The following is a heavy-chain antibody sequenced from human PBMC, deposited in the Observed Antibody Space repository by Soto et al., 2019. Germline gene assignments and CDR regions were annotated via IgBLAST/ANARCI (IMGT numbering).Heavy chain of an antibody. CDR2: IIPIFGTA. Sequence: SVKVSCKASGGTFSSYAISWVRQAPGQGLEWMGGIIPIFGTANYAQKFQGRVTITADESTSTAYMELSSLRSEDTAVYYCASSPNYYDSSGYPNWFDPWGQGTLVTVSS. CDR1: GGTFSSYA. CDR3: ASSPNYYDSSGYPNWFDP. D-gene: IGHD3-22*01. V-gene: IGHV1-69*13. J-gene: IGHJ5*02.